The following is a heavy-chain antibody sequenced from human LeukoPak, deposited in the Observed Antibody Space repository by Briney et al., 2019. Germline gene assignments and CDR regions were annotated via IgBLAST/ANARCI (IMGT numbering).Heavy chain of an antibody. CDR1: GFSLSRYW. J-gene: IGHJ4*02. D-gene: IGHD2/OR15-2a*01. Sequence: GSLTLSCAASGFSLSRYWRSWVRQAPGKGLEWVANIGKDGTGNHHVASVKGPFTISRDNAKNSLYLEMNTLRADDTAVYYCARDLDFYATDYWGQGTLVTVSS. CDR3: ARDLDFYATDY. V-gene: IGHV3-7*01. CDR2: IGKDGTGN.